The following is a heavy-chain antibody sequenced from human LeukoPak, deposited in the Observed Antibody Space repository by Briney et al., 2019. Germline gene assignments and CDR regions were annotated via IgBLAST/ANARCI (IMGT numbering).Heavy chain of an antibody. J-gene: IGHJ6*02. V-gene: IGHV4-59*08. D-gene: IGHD6-6*01. CDR3: ARLVGRSSSRAGNDYYYYYGMDV. CDR2: ISDIGSI. CDR1: GGSISSYY. Sequence: SETLSLTRTVSGGSISSYYWSWIRQPPGKGLEWIAYISDIGSIKYNTSLKSRVTISLDTSKNQFSLKLSSVTAADTAVYYCARLVGRSSSRAGNDYYYYYGMDVWGQGTTVTVSS.